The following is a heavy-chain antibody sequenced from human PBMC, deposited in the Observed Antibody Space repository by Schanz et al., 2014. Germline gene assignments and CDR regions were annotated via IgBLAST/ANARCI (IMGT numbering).Heavy chain of an antibody. V-gene: IGHV3-11*04. Sequence: QVQLVDSGGGLVKPGGSLRLSCTASGFPFSDYFMAWIRQPPGRGLEWVSYIGNGGVTIYYADSVTGRFTISRDNAKNTLYLQMNSLRAEDTAVYYCARESSNDIVLVPGAVFDHWGQGILVTVSS. CDR3: ARESSNDIVLVPGAVFDH. J-gene: IGHJ4*02. D-gene: IGHD2-2*01. CDR2: IGNGGVTI. CDR1: GFPFSDYF.